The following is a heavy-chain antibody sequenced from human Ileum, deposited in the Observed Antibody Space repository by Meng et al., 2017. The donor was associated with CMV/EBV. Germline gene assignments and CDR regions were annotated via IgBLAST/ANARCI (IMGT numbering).Heavy chain of an antibody. Sequence: SCVASGFTFSRYAMHWVRQAPGEGLERVAVISFEGNIKDYTDSVKGRFIVSRDNSQNTVYLQMNSLRAEDTAVYYCARDIQLLYTGHAFDIWGQGTRVTVSS. J-gene: IGHJ3*02. CDR2: ISFEGNIK. CDR3: ARDIQLLYTGHAFDI. CDR1: GFTFSRYA. V-gene: IGHV3-30-3*01. D-gene: IGHD2/OR15-2a*01.